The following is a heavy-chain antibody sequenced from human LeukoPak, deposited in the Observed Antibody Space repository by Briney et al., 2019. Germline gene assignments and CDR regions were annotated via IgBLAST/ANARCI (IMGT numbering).Heavy chain of an antibody. CDR3: ARRWLGDPYGMDV. V-gene: IGHV3-23*01. CDR1: GFIFSNYA. D-gene: IGHD3-10*01. CDR2: IGGVSESF. Sequence: PGGFLRLSCAASGFIFSNYAMTWVRQAPGKGLEWVSIIGGVSESFYYADSVKGRFTVSRDNSKDTLYLQINSLRDEDTAVYYCARRWLGDPYGMDVWGQGTTVSVSS. J-gene: IGHJ6*02.